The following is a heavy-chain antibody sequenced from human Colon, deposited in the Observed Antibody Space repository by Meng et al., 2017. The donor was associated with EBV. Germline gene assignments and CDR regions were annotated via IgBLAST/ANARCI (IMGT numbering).Heavy chain of an antibody. J-gene: IGHJ4*02. CDR1: GYTLNELS. V-gene: IGHV1-18*01. CDR3: ARVEVGITSGDY. Sequence: QGQLVQCGAEVKKPGASVKVSCKVSGYTLNELSMHWVRQAPGKGLEWMGWISAYNGDTNYAQTLQGRVTMTTDTFTSTAYMELRSLRSDDTAVYYCARVEVGITSGDYWGQGTLVTVSS. D-gene: IGHD1-26*01. CDR2: ISAYNGDT.